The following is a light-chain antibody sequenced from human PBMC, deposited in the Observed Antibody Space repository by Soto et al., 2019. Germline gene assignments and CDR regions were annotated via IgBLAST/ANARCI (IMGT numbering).Light chain of an antibody. Sequence: DIQMTQSPSTLSASVGDRVTITCRASQSSGSSLAWYQRKPGKAPKLLIYKASTLESGAPSRFSGSGSGTEFTLTISSLQPDDFATYYCQQYNGYPWTFGQGTKVDIK. CDR3: QQYNGYPWT. CDR1: QSSGSS. CDR2: KAS. V-gene: IGKV1-5*03. J-gene: IGKJ1*01.